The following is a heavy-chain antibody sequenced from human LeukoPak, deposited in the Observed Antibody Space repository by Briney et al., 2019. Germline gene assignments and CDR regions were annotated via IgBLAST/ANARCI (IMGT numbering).Heavy chain of an antibody. J-gene: IGHJ5*02. CDR3: ARHRGSEYYDFWSGYLAKGWFDP. CDR1: GGSFSGYY. Sequence: SETLSLTCAVYGGSFSGYYWTWIRQPPGKGLEWIGEINHSGSTKYNPSLKSRVTISVDTSKNQFSLKLSSVTAADTAVYYCARHRGSEYYDFWSGYLAKGWFDPWGQGTLVTVSS. CDR2: INHSGST. V-gene: IGHV4-34*01. D-gene: IGHD3-3*01.